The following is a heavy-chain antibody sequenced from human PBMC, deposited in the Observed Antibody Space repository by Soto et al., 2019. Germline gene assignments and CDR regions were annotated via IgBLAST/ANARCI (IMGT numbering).Heavy chain of an antibody. D-gene: IGHD6-6*01. Sequence: SETLSLTCTVSGGSISSGDYYWSWIRQPPGKGLEWIGYIYYSGSTYYNPSLKSRVTISVDTSKNQFYLKLSSVTAEDTAVYYCARLPEYSSSRWFDPWGQATLVTVSS. V-gene: IGHV4-30-4*01. CDR2: IYYSGST. CDR1: GGSISSGDYY. CDR3: ARLPEYSSSRWFDP. J-gene: IGHJ5*02.